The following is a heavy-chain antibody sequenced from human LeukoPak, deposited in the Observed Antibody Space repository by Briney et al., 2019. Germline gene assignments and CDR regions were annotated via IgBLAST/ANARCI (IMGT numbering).Heavy chain of an antibody. Sequence: PSETLSLTCAVYGGSFSGYYWSWIRQPPGKGLEWIGEINHSGSTNYNPSLKSRVTISVDTSKSQFSLKLSSVTAADTAVYYCARPMRIRRSGLDPWGQGTLVTVSS. D-gene: IGHD1-26*01. J-gene: IGHJ5*02. CDR3: ARPMRIRRSGLDP. V-gene: IGHV4-34*01. CDR1: GGSFSGYY. CDR2: INHSGST.